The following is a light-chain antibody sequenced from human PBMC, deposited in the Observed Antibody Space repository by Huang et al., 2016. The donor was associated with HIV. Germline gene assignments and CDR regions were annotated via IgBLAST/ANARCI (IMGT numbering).Light chain of an antibody. CDR3: QQYGSSSWT. CDR1: QNIRRNY. V-gene: IGKV3-20*01. J-gene: IGKJ1*01. Sequence: EIVLTQSPGTLSLSPGERATLSCRASQNIRRNYLAWYQHKPGQPPRRLIYGASSRGTGIPDRFSGSGSGTDFTLTISRLDPEDFAVYYCQQYGSSSWTFGQGTKVEIK. CDR2: GAS.